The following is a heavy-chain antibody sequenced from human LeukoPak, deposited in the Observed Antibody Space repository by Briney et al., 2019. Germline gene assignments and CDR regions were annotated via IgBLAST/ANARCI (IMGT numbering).Heavy chain of an antibody. V-gene: IGHV3-23*01. CDR1: GFTLSSYG. J-gene: IGHJ4*02. D-gene: IGHD1-20*01. Sequence: GGSLRLSCAASGFTLSSYGMSWVRQAPAKGLEWVSTLSARGDSTYYVDSVKGRFTISRDNSKNTLYLQMDSLRAEDTAVCFCAKRDCSDNNCYFVNWGQGTLVTVSS. CDR3: AKRDCSDNNCYFVN. CDR2: LSARGDST.